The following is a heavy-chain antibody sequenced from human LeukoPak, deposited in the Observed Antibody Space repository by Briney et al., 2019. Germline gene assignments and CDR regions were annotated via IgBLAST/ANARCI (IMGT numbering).Heavy chain of an antibody. CDR3: ARGRVVIPEGPDY. Sequence: PGRSLRLSCAASGFTFSSYGMHWVRQAPGKGLEWVAVIWYDGSGKYYADSVKGRFTISRDNSKNTLYLQMNSLRAEDSAVYYCARGRVVIPEGPDYWGQGTSVTVSS. CDR1: GFTFSSYG. J-gene: IGHJ4*02. D-gene: IGHD3-10*01. V-gene: IGHV3-33*01. CDR2: IWYDGSGK.